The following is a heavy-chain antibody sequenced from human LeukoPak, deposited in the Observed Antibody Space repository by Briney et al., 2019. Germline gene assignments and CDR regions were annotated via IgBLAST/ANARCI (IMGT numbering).Heavy chain of an antibody. V-gene: IGHV1-69*04. CDR3: ARGGTISIAARLRGDPRFDY. D-gene: IGHD6-6*01. J-gene: IGHJ4*02. Sequence: SVNVSCKASGGTFSSYAISWVRQAPGQGLEWMGRIIPILGIANYAQKFQGRVTITADKSTSTAYMELSSLRSEDTAVYYCARGGTISIAARLRGDPRFDYWGQGTLVAVSA. CDR1: GGTFSSYA. CDR2: IIPILGIA.